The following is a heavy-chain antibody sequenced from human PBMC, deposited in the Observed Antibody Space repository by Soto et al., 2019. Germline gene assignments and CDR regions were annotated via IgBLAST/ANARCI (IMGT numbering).Heavy chain of an antibody. CDR1: GGTFSNYA. D-gene: IGHD3-22*01. CDR2: NIPIFGTA. J-gene: IGHJ4*02. V-gene: IGHV1-69*01. CDR3: ARGGTYYYESSGSHYDIDY. Sequence: QVQLVQSGAEVRKPGSSVKVSCKTSGGTFSNYAISWVRQAPGQGLEWMGGNIPIFGTAYYAQKFQGRVTITADGSTSKAYMEVSSLRSEDTAVYYCARGGTYYYESSGSHYDIDYWGQGTLVTVSS.